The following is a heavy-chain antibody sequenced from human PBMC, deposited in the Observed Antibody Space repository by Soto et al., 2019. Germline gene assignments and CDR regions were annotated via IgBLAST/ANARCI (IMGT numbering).Heavy chain of an antibody. CDR3: ARDWGQYDFLSVFGGFCGCGMDV. CDR2: ISAYNGNT. V-gene: IGHV1-18*04. D-gene: IGHD3-3*01. CDR1: GYTFTSYG. J-gene: IGHJ6*02. Sequence: QVQLVQSGAEVKKPGASVKVSCKASGYTFTSYGISWVRQAPGQGLEWMGWISAYNGNTNYAQKLQVRVTMTTDTSTSTAYMELRSLRSDYTAVYYCARDWGQYDFLSVFGGFCGCGMDVWGQGTTVTVSS.